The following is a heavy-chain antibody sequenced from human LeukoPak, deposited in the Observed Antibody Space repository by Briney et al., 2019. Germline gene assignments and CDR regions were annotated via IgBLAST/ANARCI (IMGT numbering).Heavy chain of an antibody. Sequence: GGSLRLSCAASGFTFDDYGMSWVRQAPGKGLEWVSAISGSGGSTYYADSVKGRFTISRDNSKNTLYLQMNSLRAEDTAVYYCAKDYGGDSRYFDYWGQGTLVTVSS. J-gene: IGHJ4*02. CDR2: ISGSGGST. V-gene: IGHV3-23*01. CDR3: AKDYGGDSRYFDY. D-gene: IGHD4-23*01. CDR1: GFTFDDYG.